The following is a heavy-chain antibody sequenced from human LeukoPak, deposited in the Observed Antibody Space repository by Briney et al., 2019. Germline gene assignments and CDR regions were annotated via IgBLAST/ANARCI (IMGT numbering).Heavy chain of an antibody. CDR1: GYTFTSYG. J-gene: IGHJ4*02. V-gene: IGHV1-18*01. CDR2: ISAYNGNT. D-gene: IGHD3-22*01. CDR3: ARVGSSSGYYLELDY. Sequence: ASVKVSCKASGYTFTSYGISWVRQAPGQGLEWMGWISAYNGNTNYAQKLQGRVTMTTDTSTSTAYMELRSLRSDDTAVYYCARVGSSSGYYLELDYWGQGTLVTVSS.